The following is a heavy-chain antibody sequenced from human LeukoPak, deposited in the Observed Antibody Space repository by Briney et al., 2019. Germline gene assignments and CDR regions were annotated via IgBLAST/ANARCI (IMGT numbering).Heavy chain of an antibody. CDR3: VRDGGFVLDY. Sequence: SQTLSLTCAIPGDSVSSNSATWHWIRQSPSRGLEWLGRTYYRSKWSNDYAVSVKSRITINPDTSKNQFSLQLNSVTPEDTAIYYCVRDGGFVLDYWGQGTLVTVSS. V-gene: IGHV6-1*01. J-gene: IGHJ4*02. CDR1: GDSVSSNSAT. D-gene: IGHD2-15*01. CDR2: TYYRSKWSN.